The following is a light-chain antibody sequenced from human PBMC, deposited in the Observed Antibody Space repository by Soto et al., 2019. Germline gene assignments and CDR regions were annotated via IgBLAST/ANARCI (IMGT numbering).Light chain of an antibody. CDR2: GVS. V-gene: IGKV3-15*01. Sequence: ELVMTQSPATLSVSPGERATLSCRASESVSRNLAWYQQKPGQAPRLLIYGVSTRATGVPARFSGSGSGTEFTLTISSLQSEDSAVYYCQQYKNWLALTFGGGTKVDIK. CDR1: ESVSRN. CDR3: QQYKNWLALT. J-gene: IGKJ4*01.